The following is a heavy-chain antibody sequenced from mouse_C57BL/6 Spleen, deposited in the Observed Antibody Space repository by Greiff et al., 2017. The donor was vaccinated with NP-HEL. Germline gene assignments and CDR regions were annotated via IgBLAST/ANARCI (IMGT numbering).Heavy chain of an antibody. CDR2: IWRGGST. CDR1: GFSLTSYG. Sequence: QVQLQQSGPGLVQPSQSLSITCTVSGFSLTSYGVHWVRQSPGKGLEWLGVIWRGGSTDYNAAVMSRLSITKDNSKSQVFFKMNSLQADDTAIYYCAKPFYYGNFPYAMDYWGQGTSVTVSS. V-gene: IGHV2-5*01. J-gene: IGHJ4*01. D-gene: IGHD2-1*01. CDR3: AKPFYYGNFPYAMDY.